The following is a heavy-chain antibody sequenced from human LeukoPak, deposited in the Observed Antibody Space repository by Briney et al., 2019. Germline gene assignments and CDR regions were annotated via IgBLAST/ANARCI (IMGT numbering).Heavy chain of an antibody. Sequence: ASVKVSCKASGYTFTTYYMHWVRQAPGQGLEWMGWINAGNGNTKYSQEFQGRVTITRDTSASTAYMELSSLRSEDMAVYYCARARRGYGDFKFDYWGQGTLVTVSS. CDR1: GYTFTTYY. D-gene: IGHD4-17*01. CDR3: ARARRGYGDFKFDY. CDR2: INAGNGNT. J-gene: IGHJ4*02. V-gene: IGHV1-3*03.